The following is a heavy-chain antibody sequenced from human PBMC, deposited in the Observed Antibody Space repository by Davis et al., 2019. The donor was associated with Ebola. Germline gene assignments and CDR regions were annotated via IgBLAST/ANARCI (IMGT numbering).Heavy chain of an antibody. CDR2: INAGNGNT. Sequence: ASVKVSCKASGYTFSSYAMHWVRQAPGQRLEWMGWINAGNGNTKYSQKFQGRVTITRDTSASTAYMELSSLRSEDTTVYYCAREDRPPSRYYGMDVWGKGTTVTVSS. CDR3: AREDRPPSRYYGMDV. V-gene: IGHV1-3*01. D-gene: IGHD2-15*01. J-gene: IGHJ6*04. CDR1: GYTFSSYA.